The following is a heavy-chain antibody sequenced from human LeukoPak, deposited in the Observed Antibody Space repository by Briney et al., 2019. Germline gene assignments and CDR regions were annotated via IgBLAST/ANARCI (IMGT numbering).Heavy chain of an antibody. CDR2: ISSSDTI. CDR3: ARTGLYNFDY. J-gene: IGHJ4*02. Sequence: GGSLRLSCAASGFTFSNYEMNWVRQAPGKGLEWVSYISSSDTIYYADFVQGRFTISRDNAQNSLYLQMNSLRAEDTAVYYCARTGLYNFDYWGQGTLVSVSS. CDR1: GFTFSNYE. D-gene: IGHD2-8*01. V-gene: IGHV3-48*03.